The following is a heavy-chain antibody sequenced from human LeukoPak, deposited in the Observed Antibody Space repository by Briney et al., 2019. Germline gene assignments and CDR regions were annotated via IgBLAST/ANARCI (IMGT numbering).Heavy chain of an antibody. CDR3: ARSEVVVIGENWFDP. CDR1: GGSFSGYY. J-gene: IGHJ5*02. D-gene: IGHD3-22*01. V-gene: IGHV4-34*01. Sequence: PSETLSLTCAVYGGSFSGYYWSWIRQPPGKGLEWIGEINHSGSTNYNPSLKSRVTISVGTSKNQFSLKLSSVTAADTAVYYCARSEVVVIGENWFDPWGQGTLVTVSS. CDR2: INHSGST.